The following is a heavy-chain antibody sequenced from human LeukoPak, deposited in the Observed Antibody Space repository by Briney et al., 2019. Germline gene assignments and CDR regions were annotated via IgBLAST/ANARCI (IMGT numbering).Heavy chain of an antibody. D-gene: IGHD3-22*01. CDR2: ISGGGSGT. CDR1: GFTFSTYG. Sequence: PGGSLRLSCAASGFTFSTYGMHWVRQAPGKGLEWVSAISGGGSGTYYADSVKGRFTISRYNSKNTLYLQMTNLRADDTATYYCARETYDSSGYYYVYWGQGTLVTVSS. V-gene: IGHV3-23*01. CDR3: ARETYDSSGYYYVY. J-gene: IGHJ4*02.